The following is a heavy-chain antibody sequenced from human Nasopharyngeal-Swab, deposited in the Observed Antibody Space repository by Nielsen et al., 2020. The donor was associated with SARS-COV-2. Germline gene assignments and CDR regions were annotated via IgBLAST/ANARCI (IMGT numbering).Heavy chain of an antibody. Sequence: GGSLRLSCAASGFTFDDYAMHWVRQAPGQGLEWVSGISWNSGSIGYADSVKGRFTISRDNAKNSLYLQMNSLRAEDTALYYCAKGSYSHYYDSSGYSPFNYWGQGTLVTVSS. D-gene: IGHD3-22*01. V-gene: IGHV3-9*01. CDR3: AKGSYSHYYDSSGYSPFNY. CDR1: GFTFDDYA. CDR2: ISWNSGSI. J-gene: IGHJ4*02.